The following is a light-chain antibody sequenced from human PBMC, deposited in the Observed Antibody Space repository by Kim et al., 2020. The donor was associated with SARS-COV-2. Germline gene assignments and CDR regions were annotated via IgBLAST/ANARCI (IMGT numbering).Light chain of an antibody. CDR2: AAS. V-gene: IGKV1-39*01. J-gene: IGKJ1*01. CDR3: QQSYSTPRT. CDR1: QSISSY. Sequence: DIQMTQSPSSLSASVGDRVTITCRASQSISSYLNWYQQKPDKAPKLLIYAASSLQSGVPSRFSGSGSGTDFTLTIRSLQPEDFATYYCQQSYSTPRTFGQGTKVEIK.